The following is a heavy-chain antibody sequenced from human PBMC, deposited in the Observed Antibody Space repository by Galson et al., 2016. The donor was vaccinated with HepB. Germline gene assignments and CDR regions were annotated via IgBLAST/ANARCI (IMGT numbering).Heavy chain of an antibody. V-gene: IGHV6-1*01. CDR1: GDSVSSNSAA. CDR2: TYYRSKWYN. J-gene: IGHJ3*02. Sequence: CAISGDSVSSNSAAWNWIRQSPSRGLEWLGRTYYRSKWYNDYAVSGKSRITNNQDTYKNQCSLQLNSVTPEDTAVYYCARRGGGSRDASDIWGQGTMVTVSS. D-gene: IGHD3-16*01. CDR3: ARRGGGSRDASDI.